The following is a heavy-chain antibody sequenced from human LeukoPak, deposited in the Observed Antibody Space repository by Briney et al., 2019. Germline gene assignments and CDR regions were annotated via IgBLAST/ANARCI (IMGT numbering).Heavy chain of an antibody. Sequence: SETLSLTCTVSGGSISSYYWSWIRQPPGKGLEWIGYIYYSGSTNYNPSLKSRVTISVDTSKNQFSLKLSSVTAADTAVYDCAGSMVRGLAFDIWGQGTMVTVSS. J-gene: IGHJ3*02. CDR2: IYYSGST. V-gene: IGHV4-59*01. CDR1: GGSISSYY. CDR3: AGSMVRGLAFDI. D-gene: IGHD3-10*01.